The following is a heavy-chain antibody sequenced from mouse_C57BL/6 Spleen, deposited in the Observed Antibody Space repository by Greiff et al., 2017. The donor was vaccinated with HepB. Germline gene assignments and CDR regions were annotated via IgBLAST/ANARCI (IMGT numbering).Heavy chain of an antibody. Sequence: QVQLQQSGPELVKPGASVKISCKASGYAFSSSWMNWVKQRPGKGLEWIGRIYPGDGDTNYNGKFKGKATLTADKSSSTAYMQLSSLTSEDSAVYFCARFYAMGRWGEGASATDSP. J-gene: IGHJ4*01. CDR3: ARFYAMGR. V-gene: IGHV1-82*01. CDR1: GYAFSSSW. CDR2: IYPGDGDT.